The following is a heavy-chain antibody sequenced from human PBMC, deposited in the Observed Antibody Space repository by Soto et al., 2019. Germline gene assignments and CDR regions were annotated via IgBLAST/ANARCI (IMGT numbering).Heavy chain of an antibody. CDR2: ISNGGGST. J-gene: IGHJ3*01. CDR1: GFTLGSYA. V-gene: IGHV3-23*01. CDR3: AKRLTYGGATFDL. D-gene: IGHD3-16*01. Sequence: EVQLLESGGDLVQPGGSLRLSCAASGFTLGSYAMSWVRQASGKGLEWVSHISNGGGSTNYADSVTGRFTISRDTSKNTLYLQMSSLRVDDTAVYYCAKRLTYGGATFDLWGQGTMVTVSS.